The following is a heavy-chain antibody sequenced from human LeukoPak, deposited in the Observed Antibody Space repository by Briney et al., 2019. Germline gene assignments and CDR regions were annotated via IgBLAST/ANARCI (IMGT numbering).Heavy chain of an antibody. Sequence: ASVKVSCKASGYTFTAFTDYYIHWVRQAPGEGLEWMGRINSNSGYTDYAQKFQGRVTMTRDTSISTAYMELSSLKSDDTAVYYCARIFRFGDYDSIFFWGQGTLVTVSS. D-gene: IGHD4-17*01. J-gene: IGHJ4*02. CDR3: ARIFRFGDYDSIFF. V-gene: IGHV1-2*06. CDR1: GYTFTAFTDYY. CDR2: INSNSGYT.